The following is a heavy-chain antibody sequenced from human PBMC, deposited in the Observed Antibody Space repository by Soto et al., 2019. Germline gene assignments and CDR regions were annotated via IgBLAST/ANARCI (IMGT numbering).Heavy chain of an antibody. J-gene: IGHJ2*01. CDR3: ARDHCSGGSCYSRSGWYFAL. V-gene: IGHV3-33*01. CDR2: RWYDGSNK. D-gene: IGHD2-15*01. Sequence: QVQLVESGGGVVQPGRSLRLSCAASGFTFSSYGMHWVRQAPGKGLEWVAVRWYDGSNKYYADSVKGRFTISRDNSKDTLYLQMNSLRAEDTAVYYCARDHCSGGSCYSRSGWYFALWGRGTLVTVSS. CDR1: GFTFSSYG.